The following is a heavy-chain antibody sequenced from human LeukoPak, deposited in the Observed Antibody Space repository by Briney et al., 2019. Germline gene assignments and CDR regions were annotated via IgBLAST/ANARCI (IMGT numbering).Heavy chain of an antibody. CDR3: AKSTTVIDYYYYGMDV. Sequence: PGGSLRLTCAASGFTVSRNYMSWVRQAPGKGLEWVSAISGSGGSTYYADSVKGRFTISRDNSKNTLYLQMNSLRAEDTAVYYCAKSTTVIDYYYYGMDVWGQGTTVTVSS. D-gene: IGHD4-17*01. CDR1: GFTVSRNY. CDR2: ISGSGGST. J-gene: IGHJ6*02. V-gene: IGHV3-23*01.